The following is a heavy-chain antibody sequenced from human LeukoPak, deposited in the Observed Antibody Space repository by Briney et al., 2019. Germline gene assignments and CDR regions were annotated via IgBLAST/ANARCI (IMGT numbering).Heavy chain of an antibody. CDR2: IIPILGIA. D-gene: IGHD2-2*01. V-gene: IGHV1-69*02. J-gene: IGHJ5*02. CDR3: ASGGDIVVVPAAWSWFDP. CDR1: GGTFSSYT. Sequence: SVKVSCKASGGTFSSYTISWVRQAPGQGLEWMGRIIPILGIANYAQKFQGRVTITADKSTSTACMERSSLRSEDTAVYYCASGGDIVVVPAAWSWFDPWGQGTLVTVSS.